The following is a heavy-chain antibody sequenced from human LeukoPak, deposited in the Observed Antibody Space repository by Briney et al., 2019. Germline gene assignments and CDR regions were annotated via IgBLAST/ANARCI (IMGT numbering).Heavy chain of an antibody. CDR3: ARGSAIFGVVTLNWFDP. D-gene: IGHD3-3*01. Sequence: PGGSLRLSCAASGFTFDDYGMSWVRQAPGKGLEWVSGINWNGGSTGYADSVKGRFTISRDNAKNSLYLQMNSRRAEDTALYYCARGSAIFGVVTLNWFDPWGQGTLVTVSS. CDR1: GFTFDDYG. J-gene: IGHJ5*02. CDR2: INWNGGST. V-gene: IGHV3-20*04.